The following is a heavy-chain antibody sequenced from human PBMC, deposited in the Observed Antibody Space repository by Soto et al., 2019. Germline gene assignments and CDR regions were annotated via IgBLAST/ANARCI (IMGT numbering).Heavy chain of an antibody. V-gene: IGHV4-61*01. CDR2: IFYNGTA. Sequence: LSLPCSVSSGSVSSGRFHSSWIRQPPGKGLQFIGSIFYNGTANYSPSLKNRISISIDTSQSQFFLQLISVAAADTAVYYCARIGGWYDIDFWGQGRLVTVSS. CDR1: SGSVSSGRFH. J-gene: IGHJ4*02. CDR3: ARIGGWYDIDF. D-gene: IGHD6-19*01.